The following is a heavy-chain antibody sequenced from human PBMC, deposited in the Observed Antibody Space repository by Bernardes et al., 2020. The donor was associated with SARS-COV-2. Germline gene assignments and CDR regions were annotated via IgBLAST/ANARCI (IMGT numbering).Heavy chain of an antibody. J-gene: IGHJ4*02. Sequence: ASVKVSCKASGYTFTGYYMHWVRQAPGQGLEWMGWITPNSGGTYYAQKFQGRVTMTRDTSISTAYMELSRLRSDDTAVYYCSRVDYGGNSPSFDYWGQGTLVTSSS. V-gene: IGHV1-2*02. CDR3: SRVDYGGNSPSFDY. CDR1: GYTFTGYY. CDR2: ITPNSGGT. D-gene: IGHD4-17*01.